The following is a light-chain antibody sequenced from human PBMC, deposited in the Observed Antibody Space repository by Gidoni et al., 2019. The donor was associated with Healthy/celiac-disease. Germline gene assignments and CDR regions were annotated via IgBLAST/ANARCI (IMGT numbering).Light chain of an antibody. CDR2: SNN. CDR1: SSNIGSNT. J-gene: IGLJ1*01. V-gene: IGLV1-44*01. CDR3: AAWDDSLNVTYV. Sequence: QSVLTQQPSASGTPGQRVTISCSGSSSNIGSNTVNWYQQLPGTAPKLLIYSNNQRPSGVPDRFSCSKSGTSASLAISGLQSEDEADYYCAAWDDSLNVTYVFGTGTKVTVL.